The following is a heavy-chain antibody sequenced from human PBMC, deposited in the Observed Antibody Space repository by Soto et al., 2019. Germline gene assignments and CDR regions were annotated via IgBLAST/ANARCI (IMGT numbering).Heavy chain of an antibody. CDR3: AKYRKDHNSLWDPFAL. Sequence: HPGGSLRLSCAASGFSFSIFAMRWVRQAPGKGLEWVSSIGVGDDDRYYADSVKGRFTISRDNSKNMMFLQINSLRDEDTALYYRAKYRKDHNSLWDPFALWGRGTIVTLSS. D-gene: IGHD1-26*01. J-gene: IGHJ3*01. CDR2: IGVGDDDR. V-gene: IGHV3-23*01. CDR1: GFSFSIFA.